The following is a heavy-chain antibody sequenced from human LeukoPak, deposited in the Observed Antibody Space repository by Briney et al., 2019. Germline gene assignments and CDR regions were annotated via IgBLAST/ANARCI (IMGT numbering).Heavy chain of an antibody. J-gene: IGHJ4*02. CDR3: ARERGGWELSWNGFDY. V-gene: IGHV3-21*01. D-gene: IGHD1-26*01. Sequence: KSGGSLRLSCAASGFTFATDSMNWVRQAPGKGLEWVSSISSSSYHIYYADSVKGRFTISRDNAKNSLYLQMNSLRAEDTAVYYCARERGGWELSWNGFDYWGQGTLVTVSS. CDR1: GFTFATDS. CDR2: ISSSSYHI.